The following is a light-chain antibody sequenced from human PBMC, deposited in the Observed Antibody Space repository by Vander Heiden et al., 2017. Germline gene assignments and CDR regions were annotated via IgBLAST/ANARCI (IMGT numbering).Light chain of an antibody. Sequence: DIQMAHSPPPLSASVGDRVTITCRASQNVGNSLNWYQQKPGKAPDLLFFAASISQTGVPSRFSGRGSGTDFTLTSSMLQPDDFATYFCQHSHISPYNFGQGTKLDIE. CDR3: QHSHISPYN. CDR1: QNVGNS. J-gene: IGKJ2*01. V-gene: IGKV1-39*01. CDR2: AAS.